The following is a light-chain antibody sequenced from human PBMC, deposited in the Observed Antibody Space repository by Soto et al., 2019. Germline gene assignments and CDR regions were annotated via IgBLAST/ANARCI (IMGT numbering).Light chain of an antibody. V-gene: IGKV3-20*01. J-gene: IGKJ1*01. CDR1: QSVSSSS. Sequence: EIVLTQSPGTLSLSPGERATLSCRASQSVSSSSLAWYQQKPGQAPRLLLYGASSRATGIPDRFSGSGSGTDFTLTSSRLEPEDFALYYCQQYADSPRTFGQGTKVDI. CDR3: QQYADSPRT. CDR2: GAS.